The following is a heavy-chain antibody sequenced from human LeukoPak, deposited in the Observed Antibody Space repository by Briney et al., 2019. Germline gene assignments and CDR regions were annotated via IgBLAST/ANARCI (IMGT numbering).Heavy chain of an antibody. J-gene: IGHJ4*02. CDR2: IYYSGST. D-gene: IGHD7-27*01. Sequence: PSETLSPTCTVSGDSINSSDYHWAWIRQPPGEGLEWIGTIYYSGSTYYKSSLKSRLTISVDSSKNQFSLKMISVTAADTGVYYCARHGNWDPFDYWGQGALVTVSS. CDR3: ARHGNWDPFDY. V-gene: IGHV4-39*01. CDR1: GDSINSSDYH.